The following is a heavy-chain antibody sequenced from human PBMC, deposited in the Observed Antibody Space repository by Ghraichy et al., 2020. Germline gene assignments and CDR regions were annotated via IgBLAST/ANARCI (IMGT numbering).Heavy chain of an antibody. CDR1: GGSVSSYY. Sequence: SETLSLTCTVSGGSVSSYYWSWIRQPPGKGLEWVGIISYSGSTNYNPSLKSRVTISLDTSKNQFSLKLISVTAAVTAVYYCARERDYCTSIPFYNLPVDWCQGTLVTVYS. V-gene: IGHV4-59*02. J-gene: IGHJ4*02. CDR3: ARERDYCTSIPFYNLPVD. CDR2: ISYSGST. D-gene: IGHD2/OR15-2a*01.